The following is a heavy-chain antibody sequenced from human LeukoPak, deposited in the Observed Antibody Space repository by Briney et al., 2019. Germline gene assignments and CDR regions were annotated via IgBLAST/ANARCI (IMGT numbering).Heavy chain of an antibody. V-gene: IGHV1-69*05. CDR3: ARGGSGWPYYFDY. D-gene: IGHD6-19*01. CDR1: GGTFSSYA. Sequence: ASVKVSCKASGGTFSSYAISWVRQAPGQGLEWMGGIIPIFGTANYAQKFQGRVTITTDESTSTAYMELSSLRSEDTAVYYCARGGSGWPYYFDYWGQGTLVTVSS. J-gene: IGHJ4*02. CDR2: IIPIFGTA.